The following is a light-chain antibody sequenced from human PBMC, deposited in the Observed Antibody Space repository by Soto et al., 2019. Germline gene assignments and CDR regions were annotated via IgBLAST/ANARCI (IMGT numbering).Light chain of an antibody. Sequence: IVMTQSPATLSLSPGERVTLSCRASQSINNNLTWYQQKPGQAPRLLIYDASTRATGIPARFGGSGSGTEFTLTISSLQSEDLAVYYCQHYNSWPLTFGGGTKVDIK. CDR2: DAS. J-gene: IGKJ4*01. V-gene: IGKV3-15*01. CDR3: QHYNSWPLT. CDR1: QSINNN.